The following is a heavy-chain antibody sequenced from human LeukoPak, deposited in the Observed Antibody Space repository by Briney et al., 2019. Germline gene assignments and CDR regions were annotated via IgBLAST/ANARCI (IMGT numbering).Heavy chain of an antibody. Sequence: ASVKVSCKASGYTFTGYYMHWVRQAPGQGLEWMGWINPNSGGTNYAQKFQGRVTMTRDTSISTAYMELSNLRSDDTAVYYCARGQWFGDHDAFDIWGQGTMVTVSS. CDR3: ARGQWFGDHDAFDI. D-gene: IGHD3-10*01. CDR1: GYTFTGYY. CDR2: INPNSGGT. J-gene: IGHJ3*02. V-gene: IGHV1-2*02.